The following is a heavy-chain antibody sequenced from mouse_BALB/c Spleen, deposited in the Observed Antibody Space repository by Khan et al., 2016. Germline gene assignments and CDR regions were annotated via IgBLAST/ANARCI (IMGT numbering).Heavy chain of an antibody. J-gene: IGHJ3*01. V-gene: IGHV14-3*02. CDR3: ARSGNFAY. CDR1: GFNIKDTY. Sequence: VQLKESGAELVKPGASVKLSCTASGFNIKDTYMHWVKQRSEQGLEWIGRIDPANGNTKYDPKFQGKATITADTSSNTAYLQLSSLTSEDTAVYYCARSGNFAYWGQGTLVTVSA. CDR2: IDPANGNT. D-gene: IGHD2-1*01.